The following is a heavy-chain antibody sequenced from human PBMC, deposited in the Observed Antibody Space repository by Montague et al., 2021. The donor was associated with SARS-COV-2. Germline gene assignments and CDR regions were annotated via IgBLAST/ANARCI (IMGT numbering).Heavy chain of an antibody. D-gene: IGHD2-21*01. CDR1: GGSFNSSY. CDR3: ARMVMGGAEDYFDS. Sequence: SETLSLTCSVSGGSFNSSYWSWVRQPPGKGLEWIGYFFRSGSTSYNPSLNDRVTISPDTSKTHLFLTVTSVTPADTAVYFCARMVMGGAEDYFDSWGQGILVTVSS. CDR2: FFRSGST. V-gene: IGHV4-4*08. J-gene: IGHJ4*02.